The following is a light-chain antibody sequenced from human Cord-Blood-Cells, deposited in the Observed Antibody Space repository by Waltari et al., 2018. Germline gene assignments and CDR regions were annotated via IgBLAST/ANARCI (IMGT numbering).Light chain of an antibody. CDR3: SSYAGSNKRV. CDR2: EVS. J-gene: IGLJ3*02. Sequence: QSALTQPHSASGSPGQSVTISCPGTSSDVGGYNYVSWYQQHPGKAPKLLIYEVSKRPSGVPDRFSGSKSGNTASLTVSGLQAEDEADYYCSSYAGSNKRVFGGGTKLTVL. V-gene: IGLV2-8*01. CDR1: SSDVGGYNY.